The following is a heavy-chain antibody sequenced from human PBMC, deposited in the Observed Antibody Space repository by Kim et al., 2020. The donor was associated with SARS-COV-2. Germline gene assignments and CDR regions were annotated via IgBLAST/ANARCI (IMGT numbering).Heavy chain of an antibody. J-gene: IGHJ4*02. D-gene: IGHD5-18*01. Sequence: GGSLRLSCAASGFTFSSYAMHWVRQAPGKGLEWVAVISYDGSNKYYADSVKGRFTISRDNSKNTLYLQMNSLRAEDTAVYYCARSISGYSRVDYWGQGTLVTVSS. CDR2: ISYDGSNK. CDR3: ARSISGYSRVDY. V-gene: IGHV3-30*04. CDR1: GFTFSSYA.